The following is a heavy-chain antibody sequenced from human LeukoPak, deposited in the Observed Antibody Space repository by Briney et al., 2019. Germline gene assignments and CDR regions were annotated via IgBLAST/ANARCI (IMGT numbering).Heavy chain of an antibody. CDR1: GYTFTGYY. V-gene: IGHV1-2*02. J-gene: IGHJ5*02. CDR3: ARDLYSSSQLHWFDP. Sequence: ASVKVSCKASGYTFTGYYMHWVRQAPGQGLEWMGWINPNSGGTNYAQKFQGRVTMTRDTSISTAYMELSRLRSDDTAVYYCARDLYSSSQLHWFDPWGQGTLVTVSS. CDR2: INPNSGGT. D-gene: IGHD6-13*01.